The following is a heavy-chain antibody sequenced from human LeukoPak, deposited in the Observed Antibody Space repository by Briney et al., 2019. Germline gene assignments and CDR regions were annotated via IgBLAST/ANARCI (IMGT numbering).Heavy chain of an antibody. V-gene: IGHV4-59*02. CDR1: GGSVSGYY. CDR2: VYYSGST. Sequence: PSETLSLTCVVSGGSVSGYYWGWIRQPPGRGLEWIGYVYYSGSTNYNPSFKSRITISVDTSRNQFSLQLSSVTAADTAVYYCARVDLVRGVIANDPWGQGTLVTVSS. CDR3: ARVDLVRGVIANDP. D-gene: IGHD3-10*01. J-gene: IGHJ5*02.